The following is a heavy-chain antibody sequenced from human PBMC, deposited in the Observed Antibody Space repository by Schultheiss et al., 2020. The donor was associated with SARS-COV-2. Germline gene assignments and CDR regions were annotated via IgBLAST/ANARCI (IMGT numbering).Heavy chain of an antibody. D-gene: IGHD3-10*01. Sequence: GGSLRLSCAASGFTFSSYAMHWVRQAPGKGLEWVAVISYDGSNKYYADSVKGRFTISRDNSKNTLYLQMNSLRAEDTAVYYCARDPPRRRRGVIDYWGQGTLVTVSS. CDR1: GFTFSSYA. CDR3: ARDPPRRRRGVIDY. J-gene: IGHJ4*02. V-gene: IGHV3-30*07. CDR2: ISYDGSNK.